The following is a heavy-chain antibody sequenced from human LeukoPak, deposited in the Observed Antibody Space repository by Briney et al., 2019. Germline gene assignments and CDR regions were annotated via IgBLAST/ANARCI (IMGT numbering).Heavy chain of an antibody. CDR3: ARVPSVIDAFDI. J-gene: IGHJ3*02. V-gene: IGHV4-31*03. CDR1: GGSISSGGYY. Sequence: SQTLSLACTVSGGSISSGGYYWSWIRQHPGKGLEWIAYIYYTGSTYYNPSLKSRLTISVDTSKNHFSLRLSSMTAADTAVYYCARVPSVIDAFDIWGQGTMVTVSS. D-gene: IGHD2-21*01. CDR2: IYYTGST.